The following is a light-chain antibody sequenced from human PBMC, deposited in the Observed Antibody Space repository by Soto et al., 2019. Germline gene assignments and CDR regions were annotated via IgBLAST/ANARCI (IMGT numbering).Light chain of an antibody. CDR3: QQSYSTPLT. Sequence: DIQMTQSPSSLSASVGDRVTITCRASQSISSYLNWYQQKPGKAPELLIYAASSLQSGVPSRFSGSGSGTDFTLTISSLQPEDFATYYCQQSYSTPLTFGGATKVEIK. J-gene: IGKJ4*01. CDR1: QSISSY. V-gene: IGKV1-39*01. CDR2: AAS.